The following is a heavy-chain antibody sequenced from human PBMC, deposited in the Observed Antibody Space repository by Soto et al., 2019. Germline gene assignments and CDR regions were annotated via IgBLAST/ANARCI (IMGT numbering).Heavy chain of an antibody. CDR2: IWYDGSNK. J-gene: IGHJ4*02. V-gene: IGHV3-33*03. CDR1: GFTFSSYG. CDR3: AKGTAGGTWRHFDY. D-gene: IGHD6-13*01. Sequence: GGSLRLSCAASGFTFSSYGMHWVRQAPGKGLEWVAVIWYDGSNKYYADSVKGRFTISRDNAKNTLYLQMNSLRAEDTALYYCAKGTAGGTWRHFDYWGQGTLVTVSS.